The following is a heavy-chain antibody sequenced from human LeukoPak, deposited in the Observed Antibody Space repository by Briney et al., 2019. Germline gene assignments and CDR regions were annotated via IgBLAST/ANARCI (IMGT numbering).Heavy chain of an antibody. V-gene: IGHV3-30*02. Sequence: GGSLRLSCAVSGFAFSSYGMHWVRQAPGKGPEWLAFIRFDGTKTYYADSVKGRFTISRDNAKNSLSLQMISLRAEDTAVYYCARNKRADIWGQGTMVTVSS. D-gene: IGHD1/OR15-1a*01. J-gene: IGHJ3*02. CDR2: IRFDGTKT. CDR1: GFAFSSYG. CDR3: ARNKRADI.